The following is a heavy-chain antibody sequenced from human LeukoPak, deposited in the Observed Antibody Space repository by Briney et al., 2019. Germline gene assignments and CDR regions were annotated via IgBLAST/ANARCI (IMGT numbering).Heavy chain of an antibody. CDR1: GGSFSGYY. J-gene: IGHJ3*02. V-gene: IGHV4-34*01. CDR2: INHSGST. D-gene: IGHD3-3*01. CDR3: ARGGSVWSGYYTGIDAFDI. Sequence: PSKTLSLTCAVYGGSFSGYYWSWIRQPPGKGLGWIGEINHSGSTNYNPSLKSRVTISVDTSKNQFSLKLSSVTAADTAVYYCARGGSVWSGYYTGIDAFDIWGQGTMVTVSS.